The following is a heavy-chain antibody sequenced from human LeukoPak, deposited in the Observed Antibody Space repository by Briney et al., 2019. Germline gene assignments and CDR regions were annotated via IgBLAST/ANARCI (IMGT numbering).Heavy chain of an antibody. Sequence: SQTLSLTCAISGDSASSNSVAWKWIRQSPSRGLEWLGRTYYRSNWYNDYAVSVKSRITINPDTSKSQFSLQLNSVTSEDTAVYFCARYMSSSKIFDYWGQGTLVTVSS. CDR1: GDSASSNSVA. CDR3: ARYMSSSKIFDY. V-gene: IGHV6-1*01. D-gene: IGHD6-6*01. CDR2: TYYRSNWYN. J-gene: IGHJ4*02.